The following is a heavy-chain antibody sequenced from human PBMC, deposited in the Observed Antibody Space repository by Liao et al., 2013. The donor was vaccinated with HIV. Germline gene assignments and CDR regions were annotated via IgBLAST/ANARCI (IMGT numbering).Heavy chain of an antibody. J-gene: IGHJ2*01. Sequence: QVQLQESGPGLVRPSQTLSLTCTVSGGSISSGSYYWSWIRQPAGKGLEWIGRIYTSGSTNYNPSLKSRVTISVDTSTNQFSLRLNSVTAADTAVYYCASQTNYWYFDLWGRGTLVSVSS. CDR3: ASQTNYWYFDL. CDR2: IYTSGST. V-gene: IGHV4-61*02. D-gene: IGHD1-14*01. CDR1: GGSISSGSYY.